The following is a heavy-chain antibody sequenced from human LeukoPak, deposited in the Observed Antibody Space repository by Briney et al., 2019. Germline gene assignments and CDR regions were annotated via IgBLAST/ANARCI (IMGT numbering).Heavy chain of an antibody. D-gene: IGHD6-13*01. CDR1: GFTFSSYA. CDR3: ARVYGSSWYPDAFDI. V-gene: IGHV3-30-3*01. Sequence: PGRSLRLSCAASGFTFSSYAMHWVRQAPGKGLEWVAVISYDGSNKYYADSVKGRFTISRDNSKNTLYLQMNSLRAEDTAVYYCARVYGSSWYPDAFDIWGQGAMVTVSS. CDR2: ISYDGSNK. J-gene: IGHJ3*02.